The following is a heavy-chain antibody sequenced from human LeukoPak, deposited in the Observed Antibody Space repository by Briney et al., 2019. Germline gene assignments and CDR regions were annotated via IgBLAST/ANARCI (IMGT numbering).Heavy chain of an antibody. CDR3: ARGPYCSGGSCYSISTPIYYYYGMDV. D-gene: IGHD2-15*01. J-gene: IGHJ6*02. Sequence: SETLSLTCAVYGGSFSGYYWSWIRQPPGKGLEWFGEINHSGSTNYNPSLKSRVTISVDTSKNQFSLKLRSVTAADTAVYYCARGPYCSGGSCYSISTPIYYYYGMDVWGQGTTVTVSS. V-gene: IGHV4-34*01. CDR2: INHSGST. CDR1: GGSFSGYY.